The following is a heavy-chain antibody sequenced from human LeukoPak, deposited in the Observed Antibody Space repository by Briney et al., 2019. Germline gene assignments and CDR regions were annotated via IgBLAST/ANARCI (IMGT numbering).Heavy chain of an antibody. D-gene: IGHD1-26*01. CDR2: MNPNSGNT. Sequence: ASVKVSFKASGYTFTSYDINWVRQATGQGLEWMGRMNPNSGNTDYAQKFQGRVNMTRNTSISTAYMELRSLRSDDTAVYYCARVHYSGTYFSQNYFDYWGQGTLVTVSS. J-gene: IGHJ4*02. CDR1: GYTFTSYD. CDR3: ARVHYSGTYFSQNYFDY. V-gene: IGHV1-8*01.